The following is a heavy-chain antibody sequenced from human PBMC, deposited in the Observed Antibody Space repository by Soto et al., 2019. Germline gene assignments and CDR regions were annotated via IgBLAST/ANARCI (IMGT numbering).Heavy chain of an antibody. CDR2: IIPIFGTA. V-gene: IGHV1-69*13. D-gene: IGHD2-15*01. CDR1: GGTSSSYA. J-gene: IGHJ6*02. CDR3: ARGLLVVVAPKYYYYYGMDV. Sequence: SVKVSCKASGGTSSSYAISWVRQAPGQGLEWLGGIIPIFGTANYAQKFQGRVTITADESTSTAYMELSSLRSEDTAVYYCARGLLVVVAPKYYYYYGMDVWGQGTTVTVSS.